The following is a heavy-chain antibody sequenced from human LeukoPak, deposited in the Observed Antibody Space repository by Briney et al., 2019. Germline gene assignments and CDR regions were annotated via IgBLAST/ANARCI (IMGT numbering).Heavy chain of an antibody. V-gene: IGHV4-39*07. CDR1: GDSISSSPYY. CDR2: VYYTGAS. CDR3: ARGAPPQN. Sequence: SETLSLTCTVSGDSISSSPYYWGWIRQSPGKGLEWIGSVYYTGASYYNPSLKSRVTISIDTSKNHFSLNLTSVTAADTAVYYCARGAPPQNWGQGALVTVSS. J-gene: IGHJ4*02.